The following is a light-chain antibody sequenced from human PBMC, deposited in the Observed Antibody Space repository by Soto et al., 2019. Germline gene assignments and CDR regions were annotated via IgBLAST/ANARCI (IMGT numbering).Light chain of an antibody. CDR1: QSVSSN. Sequence: EIVMTQSPATLSVSPGERATLSCRASQSVSSNLAWYQQKPGQAHRLLIYGASPRATGIPARFSGSGSGTEFTLTISSLQSEDFAVYYCQQYNNWPLTFGGETQVEIK. CDR3: QQYNNWPLT. CDR2: GAS. J-gene: IGKJ4*01. V-gene: IGKV3-15*01.